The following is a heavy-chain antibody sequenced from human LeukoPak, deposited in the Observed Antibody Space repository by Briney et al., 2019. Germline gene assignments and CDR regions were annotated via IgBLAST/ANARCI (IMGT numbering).Heavy chain of an antibody. CDR1: GGSFSGYY. D-gene: IGHD6-19*01. V-gene: IGHV4-34*01. CDR2: INHSEST. J-gene: IGHJ4*02. CDR3: ARVSRTYSSGWYPWYFDY. Sequence: RASETLSLTCAVYGGSFSGYYWNWIRQPPGKGLEWIGEINHSESTNYNPSLKSRVTISVDTSKNQFSLKLSSVTAADTAVYYCARVSRTYSSGWYPWYFDYWGQGTLVTVSS.